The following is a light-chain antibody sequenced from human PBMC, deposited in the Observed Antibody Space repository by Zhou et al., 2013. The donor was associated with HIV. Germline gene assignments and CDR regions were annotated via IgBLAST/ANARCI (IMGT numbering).Light chain of an antibody. CDR1: QNLMHSDGKTY. CDR3: MQSIQLPPT. CDR2: EVS. Sequence: DVMMTQTPLSLSVTPGQPASISCKSTQNLMHSDGKTYLGWYLQKPGQPPQLLMYEVSNRFSGVPDRFSGSGSGTDFTLKISRVEAEDVGVYYCMQSIQLPPTFGQGTKVE. V-gene: IGKV2D-29*01. J-gene: IGKJ1*01.